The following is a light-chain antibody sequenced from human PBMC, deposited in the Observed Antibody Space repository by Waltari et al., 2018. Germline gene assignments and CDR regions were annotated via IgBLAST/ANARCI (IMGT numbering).Light chain of an antibody. V-gene: IGLV3-25*03. Sequence: SYELTQPPSVSVSPGQTARITCSGDALPTQYAYWYQQKPGQAPVLVIYKDRERPSGIPERFSGSSSGTTVTLTISGVQAEDEADYYCQSADSSGTVVFGGGTKLTVL. J-gene: IGLJ2*01. CDR2: KDR. CDR1: ALPTQY. CDR3: QSADSSGTVV.